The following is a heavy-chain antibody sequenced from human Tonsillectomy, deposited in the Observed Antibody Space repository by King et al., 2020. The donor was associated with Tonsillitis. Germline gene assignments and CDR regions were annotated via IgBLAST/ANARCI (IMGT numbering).Heavy chain of an antibody. CDR1: GLTVSASI. J-gene: IGHJ3*02. V-gene: IGHV3-30*01. D-gene: IGHD6-19*01. CDR3: AREAYSSGRCGIFDI. Sequence: VQLVESGGGVVQPGGSLRLSCAASGLTVSASIIHWVRQAPGKGLEWVALIAHDGNSKNYAGTMRGRFTISGDNSQNTVYLQMNSLRAEDTAVYYCAREAYSSGRCGIFDIWGQVTKVTVSS. CDR2: IAHDGNSK.